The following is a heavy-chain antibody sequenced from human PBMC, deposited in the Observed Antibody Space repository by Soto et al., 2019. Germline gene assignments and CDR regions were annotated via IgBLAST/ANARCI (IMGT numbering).Heavy chain of an antibody. CDR2: ISYDGSNK. V-gene: IGHV3-30*03. Sequence: QVQLVESGGGVVQPGRSLRLSCAASGFTFSSYGMHWVRQAPGKGLEWVAVISYDGSNKYYADSVKGRFTISRDNSKNTLYLQMNSLRAEDTAVYYCSSNSFDYWGQGTLVTVSS. D-gene: IGHD2-2*01. CDR3: SSNSFDY. J-gene: IGHJ5*01. CDR1: GFTFSSYG.